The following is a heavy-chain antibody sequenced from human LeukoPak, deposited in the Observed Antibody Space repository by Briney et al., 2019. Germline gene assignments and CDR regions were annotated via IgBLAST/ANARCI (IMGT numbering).Heavy chain of an antibody. CDR1: RFTFSNAW. CDR3: TTGGSTIFQSARPPYYYYMDV. D-gene: IGHD3-9*01. CDR2: IKSKTDGGTT. J-gene: IGHJ6*03. V-gene: IGHV3-15*01. Sequence: PGGSLRLSCAASRFTFSNAWMNWVRQAPGKGLEWVGRIKSKTDGGTTDYAAPVKGRFTISRDDSKNTLYLQVNSLKTEDTAVYYCTTGGSTIFQSARPPYYYYMDVWGKGTTVTVSS.